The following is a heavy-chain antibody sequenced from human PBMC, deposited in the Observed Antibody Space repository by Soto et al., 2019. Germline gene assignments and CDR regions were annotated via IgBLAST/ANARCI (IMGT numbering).Heavy chain of an antibody. D-gene: IGHD2-21*02. CDR2: ISSSGST. V-gene: IGHV4-31*03. Sequence: SETLSLTCTVSGDSIGGVGYWSWIRQFPGRGLEWIGCISSSGSTYYNPALNNRISLSLDTSQNQFSLKLRSVTAADTAIYYCARSGVTGIVIPSHWLAPCGQGTLVTVSS. J-gene: IGHJ5*02. CDR3: ARSGVTGIVIPSHWLAP. CDR1: GDSIGGVGY.